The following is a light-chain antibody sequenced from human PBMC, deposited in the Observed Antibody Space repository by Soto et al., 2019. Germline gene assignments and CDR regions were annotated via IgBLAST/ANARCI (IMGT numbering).Light chain of an antibody. J-gene: IGLJ1*01. CDR3: CTYASTSTSLV. CDR1: NIDVGSYNL. Sequence: QSALTQPASVSGSPGQSITVSCTGTNIDVGSYNLISWYQQHPGKAPKRMIYEANKRPSGVSNRFSGSKSGNTASLTISGLQAEDEAEYFCCTYASTSTSLVFGTGTKLTVL. CDR2: EAN. V-gene: IGLV2-23*01.